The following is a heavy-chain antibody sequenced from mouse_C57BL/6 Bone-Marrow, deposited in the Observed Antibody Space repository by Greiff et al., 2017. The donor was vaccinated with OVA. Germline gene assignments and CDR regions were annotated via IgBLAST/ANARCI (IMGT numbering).Heavy chain of an antibody. CDR2: IYPRSGNT. CDR1: GYTFTSYG. V-gene: IGHV1-81*01. D-gene: IGHD1-1*01. J-gene: IGHJ4*01. CDR3: ASYGSSLYYAMDY. Sequence: LVESGAELARPGASVKLSCKASGYTFTSYGISWVKQRTGQGLEWIGEIYPRSGNTYYNEKFKGKATLTADKSSSTAYMELRSLTSEDSAVYFCASYGSSLYYAMDYWGQGTSVTVSS.